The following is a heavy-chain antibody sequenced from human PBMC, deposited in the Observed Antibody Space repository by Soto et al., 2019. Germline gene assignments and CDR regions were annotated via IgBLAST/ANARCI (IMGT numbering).Heavy chain of an antibody. V-gene: IGHV1-69*01. CDR1: GGSFSSYA. CDR3: AREYRSSSRRFDH. J-gene: IGHJ4*02. CDR2: IIPIFGTP. D-gene: IGHD6-6*01. Sequence: QVQLVQSGAEVKKPGSSVKVSCKASGGSFSSYAISWVRQAPGQGLEWMGGIIPIFGTPSYAQKFQGRVTITADESPSTASMELSSLRYEDTAVYYCAREYRSSSRRFDHWGQGTLVTVSS.